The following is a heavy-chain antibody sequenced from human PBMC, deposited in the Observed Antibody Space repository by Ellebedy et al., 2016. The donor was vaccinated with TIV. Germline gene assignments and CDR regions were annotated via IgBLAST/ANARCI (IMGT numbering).Heavy chain of an antibody. Sequence: MPSETLSLTCSVSGGSISDSDYYWGWVRQPPGRGLECIGSIYYSGNTFYTPSLRSRVSISVDTSKNQFSLELASVTAADTAVHYCARISRTRYYFDYWGQGILVTVSS. CDR3: ARISRTRYYFDY. D-gene: IGHD1-14*01. J-gene: IGHJ4*02. CDR2: IYYSGNT. V-gene: IGHV4-39*07. CDR1: GGSISDSDYY.